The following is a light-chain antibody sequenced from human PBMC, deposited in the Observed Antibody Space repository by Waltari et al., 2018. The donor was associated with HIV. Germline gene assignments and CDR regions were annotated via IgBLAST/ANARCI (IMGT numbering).Light chain of an antibody. Sequence: SSELTQDPAVSVAVGQTVSITCQGDKLQNYNAKWYHQKPGKAPVLVIYAKINRPSGIPDRFSGSGSGNTASLTITGAQAEDAGDYYCHSRDSSGNHLFGGGTKVTVL. V-gene: IGLV3-19*01. CDR1: KLQNYN. CDR3: HSRDSSGNHL. J-gene: IGLJ2*01. CDR2: AKI.